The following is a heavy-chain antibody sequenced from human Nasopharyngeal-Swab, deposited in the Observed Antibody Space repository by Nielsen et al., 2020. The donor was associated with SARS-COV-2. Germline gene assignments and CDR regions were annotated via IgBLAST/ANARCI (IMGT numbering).Heavy chain of an antibody. V-gene: IGHV4-34*01. Sequence: RQAPGKGLEWIAEINHSGSTNYNPSLKSRATLSVDTSMNQFSLELSSVTAADTAVYYCARGLSGIVPAPILGLGPYYSYYYMDVWGKGTTVTVSS. CDR2: INHSGST. J-gene: IGHJ6*03. D-gene: IGHD2-2*01. CDR3: ARGLSGIVPAPILGLGPYYSYYYMDV.